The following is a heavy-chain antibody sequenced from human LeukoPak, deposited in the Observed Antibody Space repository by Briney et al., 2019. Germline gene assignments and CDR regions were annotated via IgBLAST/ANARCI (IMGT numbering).Heavy chain of an antibody. CDR1: GFIFSNYA. D-gene: IGHD6-25*01. J-gene: IGHJ4*02. V-gene: IGHV3-30*04. Sequence: PGGSLRLSCTASGFIFSNYAMHWVRQAPGKGLEWVAVIAADGRDKHHADSVKGRFTISRDSSKNTVYLQMNSLRAEDTAVYYCARDRLRAAAYYFDHWGQGTLVTVSS. CDR2: IAADGRDK. CDR3: ARDRLRAAAYYFDH.